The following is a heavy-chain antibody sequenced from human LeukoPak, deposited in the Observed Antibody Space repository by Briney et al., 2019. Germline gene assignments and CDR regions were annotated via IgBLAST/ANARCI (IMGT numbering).Heavy chain of an antibody. CDR1: GGSISSSSYY. J-gene: IGHJ3*02. CDR3: ARGNWRYFDWSPPSGDAFDI. D-gene: IGHD3-9*01. V-gene: IGHV4-39*07. CDR2: IYYSGST. Sequence: PSETLSLTCTVSGGSISSSSYYWGWIRQPPGKGLEWIGSIYYSGSTYYNPSLKSRVTISVDTSKNQFSLKLSSVTAADTAVYYCARGNWRYFDWSPPSGDAFDIWGQGTMVTVSS.